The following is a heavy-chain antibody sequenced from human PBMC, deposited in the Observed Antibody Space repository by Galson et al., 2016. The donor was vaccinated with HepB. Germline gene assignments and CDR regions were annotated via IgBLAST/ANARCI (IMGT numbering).Heavy chain of an antibody. D-gene: IGHD4/OR15-4a*01. CDR3: VRDPYGGYGY. J-gene: IGHJ4*02. V-gene: IGHV3-7*01. CDR2: INRDESTK. Sequence: SLRLSCAASGFTFSSDYMLWARQAPGKGLEWVANINRDESTKNYADSVRGRYTISRDNAQNSLYLQMNSLRVEDTAVYYCVRDPYGGYGYWGQGTLVTVS. CDR1: GFTFSSDY.